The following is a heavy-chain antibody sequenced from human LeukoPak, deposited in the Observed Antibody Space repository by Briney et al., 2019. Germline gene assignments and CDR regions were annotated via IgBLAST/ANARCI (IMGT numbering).Heavy chain of an antibody. V-gene: IGHV4-38-2*02. D-gene: IGHD5-12*01. CDR2: IYHSGST. CDR1: GYSISGGFY. Sequence: PSETLSLTCTVSGYSISGGFYWDWIRQPPGKGLEWIGSIYHSGSTNYNPSLKSRVTISINTSKNQFSLKLSSVTAADTAVYYCARRNGQDIVATFRRRYYFDYWGQGTLVTVSS. J-gene: IGHJ4*02. CDR3: ARRNGQDIVATFRRRYYFDY.